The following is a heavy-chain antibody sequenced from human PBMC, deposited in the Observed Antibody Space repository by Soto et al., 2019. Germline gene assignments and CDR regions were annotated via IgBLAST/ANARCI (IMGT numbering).Heavy chain of an antibody. CDR3: ARRALPPPFVDY. J-gene: IGHJ4*02. Sequence: EVQLMESGGGLVQPGGSLRLSCAASGFTVSSNFMNWVRQAPGKGLEWLSVIFPGGSTYYADSMKGRFTISRDISKNNGFLQIDSLRAGVTAGYFGARRALPPPFVDYWGQGTLVTVSS. CDR2: IFPGGST. V-gene: IGHV3-66*01. CDR1: GFTVSSNF. D-gene: IGHD2-15*01.